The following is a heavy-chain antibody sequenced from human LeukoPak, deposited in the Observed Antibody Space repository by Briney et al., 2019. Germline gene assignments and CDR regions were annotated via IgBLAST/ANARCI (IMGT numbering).Heavy chain of an antibody. V-gene: IGHV4-38-2*02. D-gene: IGHD6-19*01. CDR3: ARRRRQWLLPNYYYYMDV. CDR1: GYSISSGYY. Sequence: PSETLSLTCTVSGYSISSGYYWGWIRQPPGKGLEWIGSIYHSGSTYYNPSLKSRVTISVDTSNNQLSLKVISVTAADTAVYYCARRRRQWLLPNYYYYMDVWGTGTTVIISS. J-gene: IGHJ6*03. CDR2: IYHSGST.